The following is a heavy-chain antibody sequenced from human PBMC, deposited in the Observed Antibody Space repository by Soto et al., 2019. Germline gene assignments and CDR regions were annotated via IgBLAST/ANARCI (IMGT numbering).Heavy chain of an antibody. CDR2: IYYSGST. CDR1: VVSISSSSYY. D-gene: IGHD3-10*01. Sequence: SETLSLTCTFSVVSISSSSYYCGWIRQPPWKRLEWIGSIYYSGSTYYNPSLKSRVTISVDTSKNQFSLKLSSVTAADTAVYYCARQKRITMVRGVIISWFDPWGQGTLVTVSS. J-gene: IGHJ5*02. CDR3: ARQKRITMVRGVIISWFDP. V-gene: IGHV4-39*01.